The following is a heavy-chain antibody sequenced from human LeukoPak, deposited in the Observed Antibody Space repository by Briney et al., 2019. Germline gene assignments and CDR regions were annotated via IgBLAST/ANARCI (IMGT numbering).Heavy chain of an antibody. J-gene: IGHJ4*02. CDR1: GFTFSNYW. Sequence: GESLRLSCAASGFTFSNYWMSWVRQAPGKGLEWVANIKQDGSETYYVDSVKDRFTISRDNAKNSLFLQMNSLTAEDTAVYYCARKGGTRGPLNYWGQGTLVTVSS. CDR2: IKQDGSET. V-gene: IGHV3-7*01. CDR3: ARKGGTRGPLNY. D-gene: IGHD2-8*01.